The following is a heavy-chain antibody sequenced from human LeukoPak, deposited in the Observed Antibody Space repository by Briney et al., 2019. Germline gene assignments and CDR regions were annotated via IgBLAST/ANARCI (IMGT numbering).Heavy chain of an antibody. D-gene: IGHD3-10*01. V-gene: IGHV6-1*01. CDR1: GDSFSSNSAA. CDR3: AAGSPPDH. CDR2: TYYRSKWYN. Sequence: SQILSLTCALSGDSFSSNSAAWNWIRQSPSRGLEWLGRTYYRSKWYNDYAESVKSRISISPDTSKNQISLRLESVTSEDTAVYYCAAGSPPDHWGQGTLVTVSS. J-gene: IGHJ4*02.